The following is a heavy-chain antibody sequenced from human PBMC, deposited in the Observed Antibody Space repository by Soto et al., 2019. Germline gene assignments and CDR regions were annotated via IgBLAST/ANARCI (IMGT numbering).Heavy chain of an antibody. V-gene: IGHV1-69*06. CDR3: ARRYFLRYYFDY. Sequence: GASVKVSCKASGGTFSSYAISWVRQAPGQGLEWMGGIIPIFGTANYAQKFQGRVTITADKSTSTAYMELSSLRSEDTAVYYCARRYFLRYYFDYWGQGTLVTVPQ. CDR1: GGTFSSYA. J-gene: IGHJ4*02. CDR2: IIPIFGTA. D-gene: IGHD3-9*01.